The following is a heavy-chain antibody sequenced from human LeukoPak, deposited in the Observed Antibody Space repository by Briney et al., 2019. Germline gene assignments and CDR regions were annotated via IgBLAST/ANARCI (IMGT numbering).Heavy chain of an antibody. Sequence: GGSLRLSCAASGFTFSSYGMHWVRQAPGKGLEWVAVIWYDGSNKYYADSVKGRFTISRDNSKNTLYLQMNSLRAEDTAVYYCARSQRVYDSSGYYSHPDYWGQGTLVTVSS. CDR1: GFTFSSYG. V-gene: IGHV3-33*01. CDR3: ARSQRVYDSSGYYSHPDY. CDR2: IWYDGSNK. D-gene: IGHD3-22*01. J-gene: IGHJ4*02.